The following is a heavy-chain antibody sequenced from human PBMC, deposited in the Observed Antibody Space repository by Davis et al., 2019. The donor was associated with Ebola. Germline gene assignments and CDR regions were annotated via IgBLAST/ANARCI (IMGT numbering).Heavy chain of an antibody. CDR1: RGSISSSNW. D-gene: IGHD1-1*01. Sequence: PSETLSLTCAVSRGSISSSNWWSWVRQSPGKGLEWIGEIHHSGSTNYNPSLKSRVTMSIDKSKNHFSLELSSVTAADTAVYYCARGSTGDFDYWGQGTLVTVSS. J-gene: IGHJ4*02. CDR3: ARGSTGDFDY. CDR2: IHHSGST. V-gene: IGHV4-4*02.